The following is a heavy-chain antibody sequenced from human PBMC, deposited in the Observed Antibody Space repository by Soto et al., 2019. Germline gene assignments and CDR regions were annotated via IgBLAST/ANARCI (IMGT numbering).Heavy chain of an antibody. CDR3: ARLRAVAVTNYYYGMDV. J-gene: IGHJ6*02. Sequence: PSETLSLTCTVSGGSISSSSYYWGWIRQPPGKGLEWIGSIYYSGSTYYNPSLKSRVTISVDTSKNQFSLKLSSVTAADTAVYYCARLRAVAVTNYYYGMDVWGQGTTVTVSS. CDR2: IYYSGST. D-gene: IGHD6-19*01. V-gene: IGHV4-39*01. CDR1: GGSISSSSYY.